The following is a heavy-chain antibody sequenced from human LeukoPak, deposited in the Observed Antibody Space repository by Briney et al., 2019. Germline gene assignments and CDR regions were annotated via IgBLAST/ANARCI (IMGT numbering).Heavy chain of an antibody. Sequence: ASVKLSCKASGYTFTGYYMHWVRQAPGQGLEWMGWINPNSGDRNYAQKFQGRVTVTRATSISTAYMELSRLRSDDTAVYYCARVGSSGWYVHPTLDYWGQGTLVTVSS. D-gene: IGHD6-19*01. CDR1: GYTFTGYY. CDR2: INPNSGDR. V-gene: IGHV1-2*02. J-gene: IGHJ4*02. CDR3: ARVGSSGWYVHPTLDY.